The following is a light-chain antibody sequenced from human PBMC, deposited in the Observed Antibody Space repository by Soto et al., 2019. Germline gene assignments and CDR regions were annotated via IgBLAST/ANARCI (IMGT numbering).Light chain of an antibody. CDR3: QQDNVYGT. CDR1: QSISDS. V-gene: IGKV1-5*03. J-gene: IGKJ1*01. Sequence: DIQMTQSPSTLSASVGDRVTITCRASQSISDSLAWYQQKPGKAPKLLIYEASSLKSGVTSRLSGSRPGTKYTQDISSLQPEDLATYYRQQDNVYGTFGQGTKGEIK. CDR2: EAS.